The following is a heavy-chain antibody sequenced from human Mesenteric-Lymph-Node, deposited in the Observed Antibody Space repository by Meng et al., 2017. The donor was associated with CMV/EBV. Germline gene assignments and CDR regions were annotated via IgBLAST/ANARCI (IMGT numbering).Heavy chain of an antibody. CDR3: ARAAAAGSLQYFQH. D-gene: IGHD6-13*01. Sequence: GESLKISCAASGFTFSSYSMNWVRQAPGKGLDWVSSISDSSSYIYYADSVKGRFTISRDNAKNSLYLQMNSLRAEDTAVYYCARAAAAGSLQYFQHWGQGTLVTVSS. V-gene: IGHV3-21*01. J-gene: IGHJ1*01. CDR1: GFTFSSYS. CDR2: ISDSSSYI.